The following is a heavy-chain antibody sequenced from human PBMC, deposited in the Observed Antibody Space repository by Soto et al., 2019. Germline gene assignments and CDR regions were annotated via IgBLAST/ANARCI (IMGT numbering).Heavy chain of an antibody. Sequence: QAQLQESGPGLVKASHTLSLTCTVSGGSISSGGYCWSWIRQHPGKGLEWIGNIYYSGSTSYNPTIGIRTNMSVDTSKNQFSLKLMSVLAANTAVYYGARGRGQLVRVWYFDLGGLGTPFTVSS. J-gene: IGHJ2*01. D-gene: IGHD3-10*01. CDR1: GGSISSGGYC. CDR3: ARGRGQLVRVWYFDL. V-gene: IGHV4-31*03. CDR2: IYYSGST.